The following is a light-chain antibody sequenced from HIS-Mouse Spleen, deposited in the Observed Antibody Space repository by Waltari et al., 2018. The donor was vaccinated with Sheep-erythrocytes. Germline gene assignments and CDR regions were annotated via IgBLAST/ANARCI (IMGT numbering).Light chain of an antibody. J-gene: IGLJ3*02. CDR1: SSDVGCYNY. CDR3: CSYAGSYTWV. V-gene: IGLV2-11*01. CDR2: DVS. Sequence: QSALTQPRSVSGSPGQSVTISCTGTSSDVGCYNYVSWYQQHPGKAPKLMSYDVSKRPSGVPDRFSGSKSGNTASLTISGLQAEDEADYYCCSYAGSYTWVFGGGTKLTVL.